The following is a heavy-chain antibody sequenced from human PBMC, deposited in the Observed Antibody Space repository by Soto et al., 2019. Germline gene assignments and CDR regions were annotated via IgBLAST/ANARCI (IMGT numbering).Heavy chain of an antibody. CDR2: ISAHNGNT. CDR3: ARGGYGDY. CDR1: GYGFTTYG. V-gene: IGHV1-18*01. Sequence: QVHLVQSGAEVKKPGASVKVSCKGSGYGFTTYGITWVRQAPGQGLEWMAWISAHNGNTNYAQKLQGRVTVTRDTSTSTAYKELRSLRSDDTAVYYCARGGYGDYWGQGALVTVSS. J-gene: IGHJ4*02. D-gene: IGHD1-1*01.